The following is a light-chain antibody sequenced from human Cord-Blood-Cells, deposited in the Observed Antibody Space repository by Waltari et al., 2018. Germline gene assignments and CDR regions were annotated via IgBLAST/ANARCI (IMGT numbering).Light chain of an antibody. V-gene: IGKV1-39*01. Sequence: DIQMTQSPSSLSAYVGGRATITCRASQSISSYLNWYQQKPGKAPKLLIYAASSLQSGVPSRFSGSGSGTDFTLTISSLQPEDFATYYCQQSYSTPPTFGQGTKVEIK. CDR3: QQSYSTPPT. J-gene: IGKJ1*01. CDR1: QSISSY. CDR2: AAS.